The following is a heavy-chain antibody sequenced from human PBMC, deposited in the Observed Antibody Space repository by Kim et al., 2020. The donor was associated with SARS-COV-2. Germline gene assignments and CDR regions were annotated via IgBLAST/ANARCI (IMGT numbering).Heavy chain of an antibody. CDR1: EFTFSSYE. J-gene: IGHJ6*02. CDR3: ARDLHKVRGIFPYFYGMDV. D-gene: IGHD3-10*01. CDR2: ISSGGTTI. Sequence: GGSLRLSCAASEFTFSSYEMNWVSQAPGKGLEWVSYISSGGTTIYYADSVKGRFTISRDNAKSSLYLQMNSLGVEDTAVYYCARDLHKVRGIFPYFYGMDVWGQGTTVTVSS. V-gene: IGHV3-48*03.